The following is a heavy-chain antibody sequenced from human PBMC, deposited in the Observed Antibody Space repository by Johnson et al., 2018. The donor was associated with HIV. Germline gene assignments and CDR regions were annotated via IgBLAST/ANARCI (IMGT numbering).Heavy chain of an antibody. V-gene: IGHV3-48*03. CDR1: GFTFDDYA. CDR3: ASTIFGVAWHAFDS. CDR2: MSSSGSTI. J-gene: IGHJ3*02. Sequence: VQLVESGGGLVQPGRSLRLSCAASGFTFDDYAMHWVRQAPGKGLEWISYMSSSGSTIYHAESVKGRFTISRDNAKNSLYLQMHSLRAEDTAVYYCASTIFGVAWHAFDSWGQGTMVTVSS. D-gene: IGHD3-3*01.